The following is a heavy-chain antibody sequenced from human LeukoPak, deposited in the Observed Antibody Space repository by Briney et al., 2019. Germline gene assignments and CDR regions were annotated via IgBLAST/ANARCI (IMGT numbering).Heavy chain of an antibody. CDR2: INHSGST. J-gene: IGHJ4*02. D-gene: IGHD3-10*01. CDR1: GGSFSGYY. Sequence: SETLSLTCAVYGGSFSGYYWSWIRQPPGKGLEWIREINHSGSTNYNPSLKSRFTISIHTSKNQFSLKLPSVTAADTAVYYCARVPSSALVRVPLHFDYWGQGTLVTVSS. V-gene: IGHV4-34*01. CDR3: ARVPSSALVRVPLHFDY.